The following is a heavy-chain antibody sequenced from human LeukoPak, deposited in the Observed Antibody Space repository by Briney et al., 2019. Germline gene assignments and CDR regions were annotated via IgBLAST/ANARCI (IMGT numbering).Heavy chain of an antibody. Sequence: GGSLRLSCAASGFSFSTSWMHWVRQAPGKGLVWVSRINIDGSVTNYADSVKGRFTISRDNAKNMLYLQMNSLRVEDTAVYYCVRALTGTDDFWGQGTLVTVSS. D-gene: IGHD1-7*01. J-gene: IGHJ4*02. V-gene: IGHV3-74*01. CDR3: VRALTGTDDF. CDR1: GFSFSTSW. CDR2: INIDGSVT.